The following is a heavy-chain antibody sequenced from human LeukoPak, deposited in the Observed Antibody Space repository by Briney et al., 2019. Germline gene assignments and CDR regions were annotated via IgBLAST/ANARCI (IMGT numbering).Heavy chain of an antibody. V-gene: IGHV3-48*02. J-gene: IGHJ6*02. D-gene: IGHD4-17*01. CDR3: ARAFYGDYGMDV. CDR2: ISSSISSI. CDR1: GFSFSTYS. Sequence: GGSLRLSCAASGFSFSTYSMNWVRQAPGKGLEWVSHISSSISSIHYADSVRGRFTISRDNAKNSLYLQINSPRDEDTAAYYCARAFYGDYGMDVWGQGTTVTVSS.